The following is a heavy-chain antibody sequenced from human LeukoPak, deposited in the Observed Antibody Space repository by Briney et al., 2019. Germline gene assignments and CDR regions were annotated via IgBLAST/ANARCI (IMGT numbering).Heavy chain of an antibody. J-gene: IGHJ4*02. CDR2: INQDGSEM. D-gene: IGHD5-12*01. V-gene: IGHV3-7*03. CDR1: GFTFTNYW. CDR3: ARSPRNSGYNYGDY. Sequence: GGSLRLSCAASGFTFTNYWMTWVRQAPGKGLEWVANINQDGSEMYYVDSVKGRFTISRDNAKNSLYLQMNSLRAEDTAIYYCARSPRNSGYNYGDYWGQGTLVTVSS.